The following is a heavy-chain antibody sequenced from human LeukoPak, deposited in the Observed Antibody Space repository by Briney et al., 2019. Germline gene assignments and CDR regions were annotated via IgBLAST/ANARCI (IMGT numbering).Heavy chain of an antibody. V-gene: IGHV3-23*01. D-gene: IGHD4-17*01. J-gene: IGHJ3*02. CDR1: GFTFSSYA. CDR2: ISGSGGST. Sequence: QSGGSLRLSCAASGFTFSSYAMSWVRQAPGKGLEWVSAISGSGGSTYYADSVKGRFTISRDNSKNTLYLQMNSLRAEDTAVYYCAKAIRPRFDAFDIWGQGTMVTVSS. CDR3: AKAIRPRFDAFDI.